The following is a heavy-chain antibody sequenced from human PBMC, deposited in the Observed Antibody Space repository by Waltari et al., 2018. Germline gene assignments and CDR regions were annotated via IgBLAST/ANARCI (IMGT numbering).Heavy chain of an antibody. J-gene: IGHJ3*01. CDR1: GGSLRGHW. Sequence: QVQLQQWGAGLLKPSETLSLTCAVSGGSLRGHWWSWIRKPPGKGLEWIGEINESGSTNYRPSLKSRAAISVDTSRNQFSLKLSSVTAADTAIYYCARHRDPGHSFDVWGQGTVTVSS. CDR3: ARHRDPGHSFDV. V-gene: IGHV4-34*01. D-gene: IGHD2-21*01. CDR2: INESGST.